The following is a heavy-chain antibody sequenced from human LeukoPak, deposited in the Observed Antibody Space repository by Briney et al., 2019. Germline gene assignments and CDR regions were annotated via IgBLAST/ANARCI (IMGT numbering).Heavy chain of an antibody. D-gene: IGHD3-3*01. CDR3: ASRSSIWSGYQDTLYYFDS. J-gene: IGHJ4*02. Sequence: SETLSLTCTVSGGSISSYYWSWIRQPPGKRLEWIGHIYYSGSTNYNPSLKGRVTISVDTSKNQFSLKLSSVTAADTAVYYCASRSSIWSGYQDTLYYFDSWGQGTLVTVSS. CDR1: GGSISSYY. CDR2: IYYSGST. V-gene: IGHV4-59*01.